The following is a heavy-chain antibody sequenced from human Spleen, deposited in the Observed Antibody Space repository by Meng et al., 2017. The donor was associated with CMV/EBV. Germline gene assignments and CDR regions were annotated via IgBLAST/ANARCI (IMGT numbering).Heavy chain of an antibody. CDR3: ARAYYDSTGSYYGSDV. J-gene: IGHJ6*02. CDR1: GGSVRTGSHC. CDR2: VYYSGST. V-gene: IGHV4-61*01. Sequence: SETLSLTCNVSGGSVRTGSHCWSWIRQPPGKRLEWIGYVYYSGSTNYNPSLRSRVTVSLDTSKNQFSLKLASVIAADTAMYYCARAYYDSTGSYYGSDVWGHGTTVTVSS. D-gene: IGHD3-22*01.